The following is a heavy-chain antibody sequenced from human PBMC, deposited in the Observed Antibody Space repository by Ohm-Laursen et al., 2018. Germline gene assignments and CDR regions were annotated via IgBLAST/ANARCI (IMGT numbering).Heavy chain of an antibody. J-gene: IGHJ6*02. CDR3: ARGSLNGLDV. CDR1: GFTFSTYP. Sequence: SLRLSCSASGFTFSTYPMHGVRQGPGKGVVWVSRADSGGSATSYADSVKGRFTISRDNAKNTLYLQMNSLRAEDTAVYYCARGSLNGLDVWGQGTTVTVSS. CDR2: ADSGGSAT. D-gene: IGHD3-16*01. V-gene: IGHV3-74*01.